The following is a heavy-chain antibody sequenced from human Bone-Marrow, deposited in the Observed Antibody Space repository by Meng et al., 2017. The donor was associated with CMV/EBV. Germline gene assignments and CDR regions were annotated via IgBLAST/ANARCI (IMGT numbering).Heavy chain of an antibody. J-gene: IGHJ6*02. D-gene: IGHD2-2*01. V-gene: IGHV3-23*01. CDR1: GFTFSSYA. Sequence: GESLKISCAASGFTFSSYAMSWVRQAPGKGLEWVSAISGSGGSTYYADSVKGRFTISRDNSKNTLYLQMNSPRAEDTAVYYCARTTISPYQLLAYYYYHGMDVWGQGTTVTVSS. CDR3: ARTTISPYQLLAYYYYHGMDV. CDR2: ISGSGGST.